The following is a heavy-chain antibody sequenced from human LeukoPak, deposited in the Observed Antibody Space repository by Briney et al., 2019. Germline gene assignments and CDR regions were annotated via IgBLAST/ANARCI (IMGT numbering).Heavy chain of an antibody. Sequence: GGSLRLSCAASGFTFSSYGMHWVRQAQGKGLEGVPFIRMKEIIKYYADSVKGRFTISRDNSKNTLYLQMNSLRAEDTAVYYCAKAACYYYDSSGYDCSDAFDIWGQGTMVTVSS. CDR3: AKAACYYYDSSGYDCSDAFDI. CDR1: GFTFSSYG. D-gene: IGHD3-22*01. V-gene: IGHV3-30*02. CDR2: IRMKEIIK. J-gene: IGHJ3*02.